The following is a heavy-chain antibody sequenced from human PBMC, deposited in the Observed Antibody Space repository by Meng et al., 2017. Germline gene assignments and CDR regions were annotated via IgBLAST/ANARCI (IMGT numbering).Heavy chain of an antibody. CDR3: ARASYDYVWGSYLFGDY. CDR1: GYTFTSYA. CDR2: INAGNGNT. J-gene: IGHJ4*02. D-gene: IGHD3-16*02. V-gene: IGHV1-3*01. Sequence: QLVQSGSELKKPGASVKVSCKASGYTFTSYAMNWVRQAPGQRLEWMGWINAGNGNTKYSQKFQGRVTITRDTSASTAYMELSSLRSEDTAVYYCARASYDYVWGSYLFGDYWGQGTLVTVSS.